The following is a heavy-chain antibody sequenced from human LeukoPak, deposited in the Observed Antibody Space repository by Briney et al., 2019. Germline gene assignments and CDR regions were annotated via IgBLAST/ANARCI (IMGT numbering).Heavy chain of an antibody. D-gene: IGHD6-6*01. CDR2: IYYSGST. J-gene: IGHJ4*02. V-gene: IGHV4-31*03. CDR1: GGSISSGGYY. Sequence: SETLSLTCTVSGGSISSGGYYWSWTRQHPGKGLEWIGYIYYSGSTYYNPSLKSRVTISVDTSKNQFSLKLSSVTAADTAVYYCARHNHPRPIDYWGQGTLVTVSS. CDR3: ARHNHPRPIDY.